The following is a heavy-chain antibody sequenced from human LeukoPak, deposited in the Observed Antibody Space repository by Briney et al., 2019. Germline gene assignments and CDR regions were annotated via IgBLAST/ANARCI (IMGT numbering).Heavy chain of an antibody. V-gene: IGHV4-4*07. CDR3: ARDPSYSSGWYDY. D-gene: IGHD6-19*01. CDR2: IYTSGST. J-gene: IGHJ4*02. Sequence: SETLSLTCAVSGYTISNGYYWNWIRQSAGKGLEWIGRIYTSGSTNYNPSLKSRVTMSVDTSKNQISLKLSFMTAADTAVYYCARDPSYSSGWYDYWGQETLVTVSS. CDR1: GYTISNGYY.